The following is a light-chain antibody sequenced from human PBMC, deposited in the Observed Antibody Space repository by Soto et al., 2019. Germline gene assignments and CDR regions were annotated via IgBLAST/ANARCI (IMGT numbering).Light chain of an antibody. CDR3: QQYNNWPLT. V-gene: IGKV3-15*01. J-gene: IGKJ4*01. CDR1: QSVSSG. CDR2: AAF. Sequence: EIVLTQSPATLSVSPGERATLSCRAGQSVSSGLAWYQQKPGQTPRLLIYAAFTRATGIPARFSGSGSGTEFTLTISSLQSEDFAVYYCQQYNNWPLTFGGGTKGEIK.